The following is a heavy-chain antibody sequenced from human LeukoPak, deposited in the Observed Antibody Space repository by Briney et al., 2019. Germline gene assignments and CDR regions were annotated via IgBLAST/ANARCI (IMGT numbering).Heavy chain of an antibody. CDR1: GGSISSYY. D-gene: IGHD3-22*01. CDR2: IYYSGST. V-gene: IGHV4-59*01. CDR3: AREKYYYDSSGYYQDYYYYMDV. J-gene: IGHJ6*03. Sequence: PSETLSLTCTVSGGSISSYYWSWIRQPPGKGLEWIGYIYYSGSTNYNPSLKSRVTISVDTSKNQFSLKLSSVTAADTDVYYCAREKYYYDSSGYYQDYYYYMDVWGKGTTVTVSS.